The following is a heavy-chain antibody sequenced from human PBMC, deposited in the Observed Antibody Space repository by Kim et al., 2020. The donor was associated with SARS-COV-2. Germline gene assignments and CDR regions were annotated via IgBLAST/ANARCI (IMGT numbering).Heavy chain of an antibody. CDR1: GGSISSSSYY. D-gene: IGHD3-22*01. V-gene: IGHV4-39*01. J-gene: IGHJ4*02. CDR2: IYYSGST. CDR3: ARPHYYDSSGYYGIFDY. Sequence: SETLSLTCTVSGGSISSSSYYWGWIRQPPGKGLEWIGSIYYSGSTYYNPSLKSRVTISVDTSKNQFSLKLSSVTAADTAVYYCARPHYYDSSGYYGIFDYWGQGTLVTVSS.